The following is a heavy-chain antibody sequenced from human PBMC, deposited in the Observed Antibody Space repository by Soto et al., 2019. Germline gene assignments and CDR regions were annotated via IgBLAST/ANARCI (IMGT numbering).Heavy chain of an antibody. Sequence: ASVKVSCKASGYTLTELSMHWVRQAPGKGLEWMGGFDPEDGETIYAQKFQGRVTMTEDTSTDTAYMELSSLRSEDTAVYYCATQRPTSSGWYEYFDYWGQGTLVTVSS. V-gene: IGHV1-24*01. CDR1: GYTLTELS. CDR2: FDPEDGET. D-gene: IGHD6-19*01. CDR3: ATQRPTSSGWYEYFDY. J-gene: IGHJ4*02.